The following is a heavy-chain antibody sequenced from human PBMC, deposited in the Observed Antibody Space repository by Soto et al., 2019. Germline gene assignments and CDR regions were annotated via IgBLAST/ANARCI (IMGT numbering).Heavy chain of an antibody. CDR3: ATGDFDRSGYYNAGWLAP. CDR1: GYTFTAYD. Sequence: QVQLVKSGAEVKKPGASVKVSCKASGYTFTAYDMHWLRQAPGQGLEWMGWINPNSGGTNYAQRFQGRVTVTNDTSISTTYMQLSSLGSDDTAVYYCATGDFDRSGYYNAGWLAPCGQGTLVTVSS. J-gene: IGHJ5*02. CDR2: INPNSGGT. D-gene: IGHD3-22*01. V-gene: IGHV1-2*02.